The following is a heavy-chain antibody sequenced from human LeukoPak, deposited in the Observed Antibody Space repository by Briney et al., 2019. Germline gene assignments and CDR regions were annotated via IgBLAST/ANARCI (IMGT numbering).Heavy chain of an antibody. J-gene: IGHJ4*02. CDR1: GFTFSSYN. D-gene: IGHD6-19*01. CDR2: LSGGSDHI. CDR3: ARVRIAVYFDY. V-gene: IGHV3-21*01. Sequence: GGSLRLSCAASGFTFSSYNMYWVRQAPGQGLEWVSSLSGGSDHIYYADPVKGRFTISRDNAKNTLYLQMNSLRAEDTAVYYCARVRIAVYFDYWGQGTLVTVSS.